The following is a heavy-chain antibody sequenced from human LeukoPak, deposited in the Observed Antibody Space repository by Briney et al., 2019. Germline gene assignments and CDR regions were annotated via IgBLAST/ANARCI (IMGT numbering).Heavy chain of an antibody. V-gene: IGHV4-59*12. D-gene: IGHD6-13*01. CDR1: GGSISSYY. CDR2: IYCSGST. CDR3: ARSGWFPHYFDY. J-gene: IGHJ4*02. Sequence: SETLSLTCTVSGGSISSYYWSWIRQPPGKGLEWIGYIYCSGSTNYNPSLKSRVTISVDTSKNQFSLKLSSVTAADTAVYYCARSGWFPHYFDYWGQGTLVTVSS.